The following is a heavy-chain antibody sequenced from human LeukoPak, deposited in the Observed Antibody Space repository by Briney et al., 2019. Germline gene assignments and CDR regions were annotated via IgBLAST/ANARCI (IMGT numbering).Heavy chain of an antibody. D-gene: IGHD2-2*01. V-gene: IGHV1-69*01. CDR3: AVIVVVPAATSTNWFDP. CDR1: GGTFSSYA. CDR2: IIPIFGTA. Sequence: VASVKVSRKASGGTFSSYAISWVRQAPGQGLEWMGGIIPIFGTANYAQKFQGRVTITADESTSTAYMELSSLRSEDTAVYYCAVIVVVPAATSTNWFDPWGQGTLVTVSS. J-gene: IGHJ5*02.